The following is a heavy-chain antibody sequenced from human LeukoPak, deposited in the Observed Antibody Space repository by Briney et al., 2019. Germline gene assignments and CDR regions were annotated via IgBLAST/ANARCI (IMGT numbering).Heavy chain of an antibody. CDR3: ARAPRDTNSWYYFDY. V-gene: IGHV4-31*02. CDR2: IYYSGDT. Sequence: SQTLSLTCTVSGGSISSGDYYWSWIRQHPGKGLEWIGYIYYSGDTYYIPSLKSRVTISVDTSKNQFSLKLSSVTAADTAVYYCARAPRDTNSWYYFDYWGQGTLVSVSS. CDR1: GGSISSGDYY. J-gene: IGHJ4*02. D-gene: IGHD5-18*01.